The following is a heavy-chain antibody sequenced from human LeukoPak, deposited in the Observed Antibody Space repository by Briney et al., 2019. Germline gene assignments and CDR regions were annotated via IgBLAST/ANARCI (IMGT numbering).Heavy chain of an antibody. J-gene: IGHJ6*02. V-gene: IGHV3-74*01. CDR1: GLSFSDYW. CDR3: ARVPRGGKSYYYGMDV. D-gene: IGHD4-23*01. CDR2: INSDGSST. Sequence: GGSLRLSCAVSGLSFSDYWMHWVRQAPGKGLVWVSRINSDGSSTRYADSVKGRFTISRDSAKNTLYLQMNSLRAEDTAVYYCARVPRGGKSYYYGMDVWGQGTTVTVSS.